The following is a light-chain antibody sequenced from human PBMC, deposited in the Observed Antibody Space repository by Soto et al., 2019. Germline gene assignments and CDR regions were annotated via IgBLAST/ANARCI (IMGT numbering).Light chain of an antibody. V-gene: IGLV2-14*01. Sequence: QSALTQPASVSGSPGQSITISCTGTSSDVGGYNYVSWYQQHTGKVPKLMIYDVSNRPSGVSNRFSGSKSGNTASLTISGLQAEDEADYYCSSYTSSSTLYVFGTGTKVTVL. CDR1: SSDVGGYNY. CDR2: DVS. CDR3: SSYTSSSTLYV. J-gene: IGLJ1*01.